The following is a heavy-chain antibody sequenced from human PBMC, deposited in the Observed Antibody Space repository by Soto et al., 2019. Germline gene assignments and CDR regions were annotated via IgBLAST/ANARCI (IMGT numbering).Heavy chain of an antibody. CDR1: GFSLSTSGVG. V-gene: IGHV2-5*01. Sequence: SGPTLVNPTQTLTLTCTFSGFSLSTSGVGVGWIRQPPGKALEWLALIYWNDDKRYSPSLKSRLTITKDTSKNQVVLTMTNMDPVDTATYYCARAVVVAATRDSYYYYGMDVWGQGTTVTVSS. D-gene: IGHD2-15*01. CDR3: ARAVVVAATRDSYYYYGMDV. J-gene: IGHJ6*02. CDR2: IYWNDDK.